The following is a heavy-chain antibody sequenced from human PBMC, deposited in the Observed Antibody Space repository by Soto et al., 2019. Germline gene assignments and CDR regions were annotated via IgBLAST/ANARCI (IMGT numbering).Heavy chain of an antibody. J-gene: IGHJ6*02. D-gene: IGHD6-19*01. CDR2: ISKSSSTI. V-gene: IGHV3-48*02. CDR1: GFTFSSNH. Sequence: EVQLVESGGGLVQHGGSLRLSCAASGFTFSSNHMNWVSQAPGKGLEWVSYISKSSSTIYYADSVKGRFTISRDNAKNSLYLQMNSLRDEDTAVYYCARESEWLVDGMDVWGQGTTVTVSS. CDR3: ARESEWLVDGMDV.